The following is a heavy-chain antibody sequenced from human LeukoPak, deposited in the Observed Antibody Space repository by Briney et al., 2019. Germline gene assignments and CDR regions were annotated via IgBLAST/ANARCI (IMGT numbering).Heavy chain of an antibody. CDR1: GGSISRHY. Sequence: SETLSLTCTVSGGSISRHYWSRIRQSPVKGLEWIGYIHYSGSTNYNPSLKGRVIISIDTSKNQFSLKLTSVTTADTAVYYCASRYFDSRDYYPFYFDYWGQGTLVTVSS. CDR2: IHYSGST. CDR3: ASRYFDSRDYYPFYFDY. V-gene: IGHV4-59*11. D-gene: IGHD3-22*01. J-gene: IGHJ4*02.